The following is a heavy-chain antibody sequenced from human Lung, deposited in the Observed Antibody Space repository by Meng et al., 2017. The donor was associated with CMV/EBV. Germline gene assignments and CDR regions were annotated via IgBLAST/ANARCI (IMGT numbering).Heavy chain of an antibody. CDR1: GGSIRSYY. V-gene: IGHV4-59*01. CDR3: ARDPAASIFGVVTNEGYFDD. CDR2: IYYSGST. J-gene: IGHJ4*02. Sequence: SXTXSLXCTASGGSIRSYYWSWIRQPPGKGLEWIGYIYYSGSTNYNPSLKSRVTISVDTSKNQFSLKLSSVTAADTAVYYCARDPAASIFGVVTNEGYFDDXGQGXLVTVSS. D-gene: IGHD3-3*01.